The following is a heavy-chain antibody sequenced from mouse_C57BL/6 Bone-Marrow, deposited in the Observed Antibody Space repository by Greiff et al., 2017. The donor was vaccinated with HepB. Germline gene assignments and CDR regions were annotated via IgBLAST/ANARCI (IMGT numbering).Heavy chain of an antibody. CDR1: GYTFTSYW. CDR3: AREGDPAWFAY. D-gene: IGHD3-3*01. CDR2: IDPSDSYT. V-gene: IGHV1-59*01. Sequence: QVQLQQSGAELVRPGTSVKLSCKASGYTFTSYWMHWVKQRPGQGLEWIGVIDPSDSYTNYNQKFKGKATLTVDTSSSTAYMQLSSLTSEDSAVYYCAREGDPAWFAYWGQGTLVTVSA. J-gene: IGHJ3*01.